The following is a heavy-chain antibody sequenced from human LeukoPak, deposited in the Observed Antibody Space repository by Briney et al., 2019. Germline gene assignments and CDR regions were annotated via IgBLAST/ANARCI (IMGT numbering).Heavy chain of an antibody. D-gene: IGHD3-10*01. V-gene: IGHV1-18*01. CDR1: GYTFTSYD. Sequence: ASVKVSCKTPGYTFTSYDISWVRQAPGQGLEWMGWISAYNGNTDYAQKLQGRVTMTTDTSTSTAYMELRSLRSDDTAVYYCAKDMWRVRGVSDYWGQGTLVTVSS. J-gene: IGHJ4*02. CDR2: ISAYNGNT. CDR3: AKDMWRVRGVSDY.